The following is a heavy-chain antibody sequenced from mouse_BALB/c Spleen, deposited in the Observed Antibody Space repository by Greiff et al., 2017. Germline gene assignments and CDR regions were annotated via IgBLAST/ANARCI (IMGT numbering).Heavy chain of an antibody. CDR3: TRDNLDY. Sequence: EVKVVESGGGLVKPGGSLKLSCAASGFTFSDYYMYWVRQTPEKRLEWVATISDGGSYTSYPDSVKGRFTISRDNAKNNLYLQMSSLKSEDTAMYYCTRDNLDYWGQGTTLTVSA. V-gene: IGHV5-4*02. CDR1: GFTFSDYY. CDR2: ISDGGSYT. J-gene: IGHJ2*01.